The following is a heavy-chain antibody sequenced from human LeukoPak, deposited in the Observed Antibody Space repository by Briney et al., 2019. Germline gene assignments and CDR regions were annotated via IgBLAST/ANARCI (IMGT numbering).Heavy chain of an antibody. CDR3: ASEHEVGVTWSWFDP. D-gene: IGHD1-26*01. J-gene: IGHJ5*02. CDR1: GDCVSSNSAA. V-gene: IGHV6-1*01. Sequence: SQTLSLTCAISGDCVSSNSAAWNWIRQSPSRGLEWLGRTYYRSKWFNNYAVSVKSRITINPDTSKNQFSLQLNSVTPEDTAVYYCASEHEVGVTWSWFDPWGQGTLVTVSS. CDR2: TYYRSKWFN.